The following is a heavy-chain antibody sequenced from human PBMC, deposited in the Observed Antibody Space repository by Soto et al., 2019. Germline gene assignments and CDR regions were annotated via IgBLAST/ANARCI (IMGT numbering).Heavy chain of an antibody. CDR3: AGIAASVYYGMDV. Sequence: SETLSLTCTVSGVSMSTYYWNWVRQPAGKGLEWIGRIYASGSTNYNPSLHSRVTMSIDTSENRFSLKVSSMTAADTAIYYCAGIAASVYYGMDVWGQGTTVTVS. J-gene: IGHJ6*02. CDR1: GVSMSTYY. CDR2: IYASGST. D-gene: IGHD6-13*01. V-gene: IGHV4-4*07.